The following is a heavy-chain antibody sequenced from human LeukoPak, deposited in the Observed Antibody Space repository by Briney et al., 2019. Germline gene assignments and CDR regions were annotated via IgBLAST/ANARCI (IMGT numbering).Heavy chain of an antibody. V-gene: IGHV4-59*01. CDR3: ARSSHNYYGSGSSDDY. Sequence: SETLSLTCTVSGGSISSYYWSWIRQPPGKGLEWIGYIYYSGGTNYNPSLKSRVTISVDTSKNQFSLKLSSVTAADTAVYYCARSSHNYYGSGSSDDYWGLGTLVTVSS. J-gene: IGHJ4*02. CDR2: IYYSGGT. D-gene: IGHD3-10*01. CDR1: GGSISSYY.